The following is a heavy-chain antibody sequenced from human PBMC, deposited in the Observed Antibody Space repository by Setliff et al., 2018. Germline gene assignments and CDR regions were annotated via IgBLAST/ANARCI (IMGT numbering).Heavy chain of an antibody. CDR3: RQAVVGRDVFDI. J-gene: IGHJ3*02. D-gene: IGHD1-1*01. Sequence: SETLSLTCSVSGGSISSGSYYWGWIRQSPGKGLEWIGSMYYSGSTYYNPSLKGRVTLSVDTTKNQFSLKLTSMTAADTALYYCRQAVVGRDVFDIWGQGTVVTVSS. CDR2: MYYSGST. CDR1: GGSISSGSYY. V-gene: IGHV4-39*07.